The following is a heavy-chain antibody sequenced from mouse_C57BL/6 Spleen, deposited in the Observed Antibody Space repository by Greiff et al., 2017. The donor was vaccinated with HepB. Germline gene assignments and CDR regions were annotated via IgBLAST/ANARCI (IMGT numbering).Heavy chain of an antibody. V-gene: IGHV1-5*01. CDR1: GYTFTSYW. J-gene: IGHJ4*01. CDR3: TKSNWENYAMDY. CDR2: IYPGNSDT. D-gene: IGHD4-1*01. Sequence: EVQLQQSGTVLARPGASVKMSCKTSGYTFTSYWMHWVKQRPGQGLEWIGAIYPGNSDTSYNQKFKGKAKLTAVTSASTAYMELSSLTNEDSAVYYCTKSNWENYAMDYWGQGTSVTVSS.